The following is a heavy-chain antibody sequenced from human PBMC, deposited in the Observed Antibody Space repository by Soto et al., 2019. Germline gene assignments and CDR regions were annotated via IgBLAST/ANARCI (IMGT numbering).Heavy chain of an antibody. Sequence: SETLCLTCTVSGGSISSSSYYWGGIRQPPEKGLEWIGSIYYSGSTYYNPSLKSRVTISVDTSKNQFSLKLSSVTAADTAVYYCASPSAPGSYYRHYYYYYGMDVWGQGTTVTVSS. D-gene: IGHD3-10*01. CDR3: ASPSAPGSYYRHYYYYYGMDV. J-gene: IGHJ6*02. CDR2: IYYSGST. V-gene: IGHV4-39*01. CDR1: GGSISSSSYY.